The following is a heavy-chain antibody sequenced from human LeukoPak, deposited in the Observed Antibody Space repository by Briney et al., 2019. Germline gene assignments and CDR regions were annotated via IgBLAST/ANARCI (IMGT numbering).Heavy chain of an antibody. CDR3: ASFRGELEITMIVVAVVY. CDR2: IYYSGST. CDR1: GGSISSSNW. V-gene: IGHV4-39*01. Sequence: SETLSLTCAVSGGSISSSNWWSWVRQPPGKGLEWIGSIYYSGSTYYNPSLKSRLTISVDTSKNQFSLKLSSVTAADTAVYYCASFRGELEITMIVVAVVYWGQGTLVTVSS. J-gene: IGHJ4*02. D-gene: IGHD3-22*01.